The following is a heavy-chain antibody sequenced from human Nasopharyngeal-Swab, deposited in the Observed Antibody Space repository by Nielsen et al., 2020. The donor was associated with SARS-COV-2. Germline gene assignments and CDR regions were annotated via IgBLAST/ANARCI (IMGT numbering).Heavy chain of an antibody. CDR2: INPSGGST. J-gene: IGHJ4*02. V-gene: IGHV1-46*01. D-gene: IGHD2-15*01. Sequence: WVRQAPGQGLEWMGIINPSGGSTSYAQKFQGRVTMTRDTSTSTVYMELSSLRSEDTAVYYCARDGSRDIVVVVAATTSCYFDYWGQGILVTVSS. CDR3: ARDGSRDIVVVVAATTSCYFDY.